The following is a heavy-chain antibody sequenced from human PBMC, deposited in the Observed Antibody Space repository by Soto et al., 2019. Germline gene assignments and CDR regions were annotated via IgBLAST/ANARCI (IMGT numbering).Heavy chain of an antibody. CDR2: ISWNSGSI. Sequence: GGSLRLSCAASGFTFDDYAMHWVRQAPWKGLEWVSGISWNSGSIGYADSVKGRFTISRDNAKNSLYLQMNSLRAEDTALYYCAKERGYCSSTSCLPFDYWGQGTLVTVSS. V-gene: IGHV3-9*01. J-gene: IGHJ4*02. CDR3: AKERGYCSSTSCLPFDY. CDR1: GFTFDDYA. D-gene: IGHD2-2*01.